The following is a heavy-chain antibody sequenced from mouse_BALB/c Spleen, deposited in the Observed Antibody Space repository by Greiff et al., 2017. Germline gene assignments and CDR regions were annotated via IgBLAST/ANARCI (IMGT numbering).Heavy chain of an antibody. CDR1: GFSLTSYG. CDR2: IWAGGST. D-gene: IGHD1-1*02. V-gene: IGHV2-9*02. J-gene: IGHJ3*01. CDR3: AIYGLFAY. Sequence: VQGVESGPGLVAPSQSLSITCTVSGFSLTSYGVHWVRQPPGKGLEWLGVIWAGGSTNYNSALMSRLSISKDNSKSQVFLKMNSLQTDDTAMYYCAIYGLFAYWGQGTLVTVSA.